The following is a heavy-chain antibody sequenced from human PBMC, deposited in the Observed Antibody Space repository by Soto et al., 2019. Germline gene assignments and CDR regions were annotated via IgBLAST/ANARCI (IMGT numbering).Heavy chain of an antibody. J-gene: IGHJ5*02. CDR3: ARALPVAKGGFDP. CDR1: GFTVSNTY. CDR2: IYTAGGT. V-gene: IGHV3-53*02. D-gene: IGHD2-2*01. Sequence: EVQLVETGGGLIQPGGSLRLSCEPSGFTVSNTYMTWARPPPGKGLEWVSVIYTAGGTNYADSVKGRFIISRDNSKNTLYLQMNSLRAEDTAVYYCARALPVAKGGFDPWGQGTLVTVSS.